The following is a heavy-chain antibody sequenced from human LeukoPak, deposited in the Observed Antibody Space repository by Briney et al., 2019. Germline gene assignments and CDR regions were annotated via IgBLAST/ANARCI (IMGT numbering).Heavy chain of an antibody. CDR1: GFAFDDFA. Sequence: GGSLRLSCTTSGFAFDDFAVSWVRQPAGKGLEWVGFIRRRAYGGAAEYAASVKGRFIISRDDSKGIAYLQMNSLKTEDTAVYYCSRNGLVDFDYWGQGSRVIVSP. J-gene: IGHJ4*02. V-gene: IGHV3-49*04. CDR2: IRRRAYGGAA. CDR3: SRNGLVDFDY.